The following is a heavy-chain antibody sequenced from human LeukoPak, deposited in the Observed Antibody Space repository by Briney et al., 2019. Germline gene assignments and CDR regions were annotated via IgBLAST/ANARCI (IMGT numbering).Heavy chain of an antibody. V-gene: IGHV4-4*07. Sequence: SPSETLSLTCTVSGGSINSYWSWIRQPAGKGLEWIGRITGSGTITYNPALQSRLSISIDTSKNQFSLKLMSVTAADTAVYYCARDSGTTGEVKFDPWGQGTLVTVSS. J-gene: IGHJ5*02. CDR3: ARDSGTTGEVKFDP. CDR2: ITGSGTI. D-gene: IGHD3-10*01. CDR1: GGSINSY.